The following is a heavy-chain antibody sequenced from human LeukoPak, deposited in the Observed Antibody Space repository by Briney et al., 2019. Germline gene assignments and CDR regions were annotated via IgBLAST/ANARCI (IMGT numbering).Heavy chain of an antibody. CDR1: GFTFSSYA. D-gene: IGHD6-19*01. J-gene: IGHJ4*02. Sequence: GGSLRLSCAASGFTFSSYAMSWVRQAPGKGLEWVSAISGSGGSTYYADSVKGRFTISRDNSKNTLYLQMNNLRAEDTAVYYCARGGSGWYWAFDYWGQGTLVTVSS. CDR3: ARGGSGWYWAFDY. V-gene: IGHV3-23*01. CDR2: ISGSGGST.